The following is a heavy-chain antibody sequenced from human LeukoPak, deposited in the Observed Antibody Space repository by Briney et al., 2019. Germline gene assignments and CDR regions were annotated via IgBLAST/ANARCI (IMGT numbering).Heavy chain of an antibody. CDR3: ARVPGVVVYYYYYYMDV. CDR1: GFTFSSYS. D-gene: IGHD3-22*01. CDR2: ISSSSSYI. Sequence: GGSLRLSCAASGFTFSSYSMNWVRQAPGKGLEWVSSISSSSSYIYYADSVKGRFTISRDNAKNSLYLQMNSLRAGDTAVYYCARVPGVVVYYYYYYMDVWGKGTTVTVSS. V-gene: IGHV3-21*01. J-gene: IGHJ6*03.